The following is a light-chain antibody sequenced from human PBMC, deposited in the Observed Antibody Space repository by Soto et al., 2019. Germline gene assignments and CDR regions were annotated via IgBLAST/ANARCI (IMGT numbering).Light chain of an antibody. Sequence: QSVLTQPASVSGSPGQSITISCTGSSNDVGLYNYVSWYQQHPGKAPKLVISDVTNRPSGVSDRFSGSKSGNPAFLTISGLQAEDAADYYCSSYTIPATLFGRGTKVTVL. V-gene: IGLV2-14*03. CDR1: SNDVGLYNY. J-gene: IGLJ1*01. CDR2: DVT. CDR3: SSYTIPATL.